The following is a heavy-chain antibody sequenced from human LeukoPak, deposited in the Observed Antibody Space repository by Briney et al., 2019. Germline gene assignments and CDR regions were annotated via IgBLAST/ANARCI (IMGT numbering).Heavy chain of an antibody. D-gene: IGHD3-16*01. J-gene: IGHJ5*02. CDR3: ARELGIRFDP. CDR1: GYSFSNHG. Sequence: GASVKVSCKTSGYSFSNHGISWVRQAPGQGLEWMGWIAGYNDNPKYSQKFQGRVTMTRETSTSTAYMELRSLRSDDTAVYYCARELGIRFDPWGQGTLVIVSS. V-gene: IGHV1-18*01. CDR2: IAGYNDNP.